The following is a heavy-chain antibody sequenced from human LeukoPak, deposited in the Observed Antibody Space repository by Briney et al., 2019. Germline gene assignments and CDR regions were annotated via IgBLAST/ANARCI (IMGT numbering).Heavy chain of an antibody. D-gene: IGHD2-2*01. CDR1: GFTVSSNY. V-gene: IGHV3-53*01. Sequence: GGSLRLSCAASGFTVSSNYMSWVRQAPGKGLEWVSVIYSGGSTYYADSVKGRFTISRDNSKNTLYLQMNSLRAEDTAVYYCARAKRIVVVPAALADEPGLEYYFDYWGQVTLVTVSS. CDR2: IYSGGST. CDR3: ARAKRIVVVPAALADEPGLEYYFDY. J-gene: IGHJ4*02.